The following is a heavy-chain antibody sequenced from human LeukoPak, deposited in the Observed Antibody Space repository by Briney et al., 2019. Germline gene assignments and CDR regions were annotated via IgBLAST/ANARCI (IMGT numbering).Heavy chain of an antibody. CDR2: IKSTTDGGTT. V-gene: IGHV3-15*01. Sequence: GGSLRLSCAASGFTFSNAWLSWGRQAPGKGLEWVGRIKSTTDGGTTDYAAPVKGRFTISRDDSKNTLYLQMNSLKTEDTAVYYCAARFGSGSYAHLDYWGQGTLVTVSS. J-gene: IGHJ4*02. CDR1: GFTFSNAW. D-gene: IGHD3-10*01. CDR3: AARFGSGSYAHLDY.